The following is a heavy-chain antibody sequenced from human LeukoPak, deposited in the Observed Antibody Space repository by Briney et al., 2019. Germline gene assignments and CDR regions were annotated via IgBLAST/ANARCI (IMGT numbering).Heavy chain of an antibody. CDR2: IYYSGST. D-gene: IGHD3-10*01. CDR1: GGSISSSSYY. V-gene: IGHV4-39*01. Sequence: KASETLSLTCTVSGGSISSSSYYWGWIRQPPGKGLEWIGSIYYSGSTYYNPPLKSRVTIFVDTSKNQFSLNLSSVTAADTAVYYCAGHQYYGSGSRWFDPWGQGTLVTVSS. CDR3: AGHQYYGSGSRWFDP. J-gene: IGHJ5*02.